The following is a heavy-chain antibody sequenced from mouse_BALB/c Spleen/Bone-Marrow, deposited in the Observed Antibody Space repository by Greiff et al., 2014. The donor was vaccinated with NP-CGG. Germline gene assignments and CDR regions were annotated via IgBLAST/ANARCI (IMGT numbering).Heavy chain of an antibody. J-gene: IGHJ4*01. V-gene: IGHV1S22*01. D-gene: IGHD1-1*01. CDR1: GYTFTSYW. CDR2: IYPGSGTI. CDR3: RCYDYTMYY. Sequence: GSELVRPGASVKLSCKASGYTFTSYWIHWVKQRPGQGLEWIGNIYPGSGTINYDEKFKNKATLTVDTSSSIAYMQLSSLTSEDSAVYYCRCYDYTMYYWGQGTSVTVSS.